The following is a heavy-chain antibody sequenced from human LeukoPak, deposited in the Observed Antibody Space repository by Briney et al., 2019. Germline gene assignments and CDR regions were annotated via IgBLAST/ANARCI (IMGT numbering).Heavy chain of an antibody. CDR2: IHYTGST. J-gene: IGHJ5*02. CDR1: GGSISSYH. D-gene: IGHD3-10*01. CDR3: ARGGYYGSGNDFRFDP. V-gene: IGHV4-59*01. Sequence: SETLSLTCTVSGGSISSYHWSWIRQSPGKGLECLGYIHYTGSTNYNPSLKSRVTISVETSKNQFSLKLKSVTAADTAVYYCARGGYYGSGNDFRFDPWGQGTLVTVTS.